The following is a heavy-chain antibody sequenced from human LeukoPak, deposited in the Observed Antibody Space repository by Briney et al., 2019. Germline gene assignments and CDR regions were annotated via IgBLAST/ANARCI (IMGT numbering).Heavy chain of an antibody. J-gene: IGHJ4*02. Sequence: GGSLRLSCAASGFTFSSYAMSWVRQAPGKGLEWVSAISGSGGSTYYADSVKGRFTISRDNSKNTLYLQMNSLRAEDTVVYYCANLRITGMDSFDYWGQGTLVTVSS. CDR2: ISGSGGST. D-gene: IGHD1-14*01. CDR1: GFTFSSYA. V-gene: IGHV3-23*01. CDR3: ANLRITGMDSFDY.